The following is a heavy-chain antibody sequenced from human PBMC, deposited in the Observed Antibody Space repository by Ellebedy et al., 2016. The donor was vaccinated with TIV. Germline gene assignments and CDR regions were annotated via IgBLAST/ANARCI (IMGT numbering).Heavy chain of an antibody. Sequence: GESLKISCKGSGYSFTSYWISWVRQMPGKGLEWMGRIDPSDSYTNYSPSFQGHVTISADKSISNVYLQWSSVKASDTAMYYCARLGFGYSYHGMEVWGQGTTVTVSS. CDR2: IDPSDSYT. J-gene: IGHJ6*02. CDR3: ARLGFGYSYHGMEV. D-gene: IGHD3-10*01. V-gene: IGHV5-10-1*01. CDR1: GYSFTSYW.